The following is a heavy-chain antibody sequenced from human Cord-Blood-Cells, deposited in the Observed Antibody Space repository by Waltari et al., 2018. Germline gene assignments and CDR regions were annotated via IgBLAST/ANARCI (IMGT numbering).Heavy chain of an antibody. V-gene: IGHV4-34*01. J-gene: IGHJ4*02. D-gene: IGHD1-20*01. CDR1: GRSFSGYY. CDR2: NNHSGST. Sequence: QVQLQQWGAGPLALSEFLYSTCAVCGRSFSGYYWSWIRQPPGKGLEWIGENNHSGSTNYNPSHKSRVTISVDTSKNQFSLKLGSVTAADTAVYYCARGLYNWNDAPFDYWSQGTLVTVSS. CDR3: ARGLYNWNDAPFDY.